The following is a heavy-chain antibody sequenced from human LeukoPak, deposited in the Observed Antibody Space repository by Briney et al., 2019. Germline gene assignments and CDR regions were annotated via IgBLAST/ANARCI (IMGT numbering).Heavy chain of an antibody. CDR3: ARDLNWLLFDY. CDR2: VKYDGSTT. J-gene: IGHJ4*02. V-gene: IGHV3-74*01. Sequence: GGSLRLSCAASGFTFIAYCMHWVRQAPGNGLVWVSRVKYDGSTTAYADSVKGRFTISRDNTRNILYLEMNSLRVEDTAVYYCARDLNWLLFDYWGQGALVTVSS. D-gene: IGHD3/OR15-3a*01. CDR1: GFTFIAYC.